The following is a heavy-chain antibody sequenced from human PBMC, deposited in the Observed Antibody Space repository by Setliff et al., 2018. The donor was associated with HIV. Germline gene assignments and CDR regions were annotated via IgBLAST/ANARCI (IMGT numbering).Heavy chain of an antibody. CDR1: GGSISSYY. CDR3: ARARFWSGYYTGDNYYYMDV. CDR2: IDNSGST. D-gene: IGHD3-3*01. Sequence: SETLSLTCTVSGGSISSYYWSWIRQPPGKGLEWIAYIDNSGSTNYNPSLKSRVTISVDTSKNQFSLKLSSVTAADTAIYYCARARFWSGYYTGDNYYYMDVWGKGTTVTV. J-gene: IGHJ6*03. V-gene: IGHV4-59*01.